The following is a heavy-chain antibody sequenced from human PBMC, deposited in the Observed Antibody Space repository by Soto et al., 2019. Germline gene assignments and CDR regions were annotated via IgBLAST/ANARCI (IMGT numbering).Heavy chain of an antibody. CDR2: INHSGST. CDR1: GGSISSSRCH. D-gene: IGHD2-8*02. J-gene: IGHJ4*02. V-gene: IGHV4-39*07. Sequence: SETLSLTRPVSGGSISSSRCHWTWIRQPPGTGLEWIGEINHSGSTNYNPSLKSRVTISVDTSKNQFSLKLTSVTAADTAVYYCARDKITGLFDYWGQGTLVTVSP. CDR3: ARDKITGLFDY.